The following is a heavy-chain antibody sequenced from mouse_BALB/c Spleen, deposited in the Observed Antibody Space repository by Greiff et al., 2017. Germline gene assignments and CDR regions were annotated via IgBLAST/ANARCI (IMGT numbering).Heavy chain of an antibody. CDR2: INPSNGRT. CDR1: GYTFTSYW. J-gene: IGHJ3*01. CDR3: ASSY. Sequence: QVQLQQPGAELVMPGASVKMSCKASGYTFTSYWMHWVKQRPGQGLEWIGEINPSNGRTNYNEKFKSKATLTVDKSSGTAYMQLSSLTSEDSAVYYCASSYWGQGTLVTVSA. V-gene: IGHV1S81*02.